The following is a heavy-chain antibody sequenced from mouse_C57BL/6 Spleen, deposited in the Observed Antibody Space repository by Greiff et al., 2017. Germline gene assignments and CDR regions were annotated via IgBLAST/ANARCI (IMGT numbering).Heavy chain of an antibody. V-gene: IGHV1-72*01. D-gene: IGHD1-1*01. J-gene: IGHJ1*03. CDR1: GYTFTSYW. CDR3: ARGGYYGSSLWYFDG. Sequence: QVHVKQPGAELVKPGASVKLSCTASGYTFTSYWMHWVKQRPGRGLEWIGRIDPNSGGTKYNEKFKSKATLTVDKPSSTTYMQLSSLTSEDAAVYYCARGGYYGSSLWYFDGWGTGTTVTVSS. CDR2: IDPNSGGT.